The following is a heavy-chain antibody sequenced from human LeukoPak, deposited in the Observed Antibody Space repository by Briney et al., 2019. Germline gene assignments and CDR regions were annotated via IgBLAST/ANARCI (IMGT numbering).Heavy chain of an antibody. J-gene: IGHJ4*02. Sequence: KTSETLSLTCTVSGGPVSSGSYYWSWIRQPPGKGLEWIGYIYYSGSTNYNPSLKSRVTISVGTSKNQFSLKLSSVTAADTAVYYCARDGGYSYGYDYWGQGTLVTVSS. CDR3: ARDGGYSYGYDY. CDR1: GGPVSSGSYY. D-gene: IGHD5-18*01. CDR2: IYYSGST. V-gene: IGHV4-61*01.